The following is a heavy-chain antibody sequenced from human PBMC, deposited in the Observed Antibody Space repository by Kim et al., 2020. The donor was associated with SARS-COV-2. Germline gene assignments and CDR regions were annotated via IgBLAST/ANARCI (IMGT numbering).Heavy chain of an antibody. V-gene: IGHV4-30-2*04. Sequence: STYYNPSLKSRVTISVDTSKNQCALKLSSVTAADTAVYYCARGRSGSFDYWGQGTLVTVSS. CDR3: ARGRSGSFDY. CDR2: ST. J-gene: IGHJ4*02. D-gene: IGHD2-15*01.